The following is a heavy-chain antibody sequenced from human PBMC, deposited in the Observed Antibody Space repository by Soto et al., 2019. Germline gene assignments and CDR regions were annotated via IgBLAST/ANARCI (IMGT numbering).Heavy chain of an antibody. Sequence: EVQLVESGGGLVKPGGSLRLSCAASGFTFSSYSMNWVRQAPGKGLEWVSSISSSSSYIYYADSVKGRFTISRDNAKNSLYLKMNSLRAEDTAVYYCARDRKGSMVRGVITSYYYYYGMDVWGQGTTVTVSS. CDR1: GFTFSSYS. CDR2: ISSSSSYI. CDR3: ARDRKGSMVRGVITSYYYYYGMDV. D-gene: IGHD3-10*01. J-gene: IGHJ6*02. V-gene: IGHV3-21*01.